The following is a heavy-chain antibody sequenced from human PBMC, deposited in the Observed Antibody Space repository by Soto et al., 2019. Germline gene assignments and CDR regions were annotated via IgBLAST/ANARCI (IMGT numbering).Heavy chain of an antibody. Sequence: QVQLVESGGGVVQPGRSLRLSCSASGFTFSKSGVNWVRQAPGKGLEWMTSISYDGNVKYYRDSVKGRFTISRDNSKNTVYLQMNSLSPDDTAVYYCAKTESAYRGFSQVWGPGTTVIVSS. D-gene: IGHD5-12*01. CDR3: AKTESAYRGFSQV. V-gene: IGHV3-30*18. J-gene: IGHJ6*02. CDR1: GFTFSKSG. CDR2: ISYDGNVK.